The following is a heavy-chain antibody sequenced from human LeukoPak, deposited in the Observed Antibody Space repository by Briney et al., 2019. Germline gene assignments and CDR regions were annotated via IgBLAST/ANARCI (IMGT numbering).Heavy chain of an antibody. CDR2: ISDSGGNS. V-gene: IGHV3-23*01. CDR3: ATDRNSGKYYDY. D-gene: IGHD1-26*01. J-gene: IGHJ4*02. CDR1: GFSFSSYA. Sequence: GGSLRLSCAASGFSFSSYAMIWVRQAPGKGLEWVSSISDSGGNSFYIDSVKGRFTISRDNSKNTLYLQVNSLRAEDTALYYCATDRNSGKYYDYWGQGTLVAVSS.